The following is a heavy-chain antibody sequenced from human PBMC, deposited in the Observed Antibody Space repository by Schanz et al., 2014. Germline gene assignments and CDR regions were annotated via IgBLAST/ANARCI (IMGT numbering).Heavy chain of an antibody. J-gene: IGHJ4*02. Sequence: QVQLVQSGAEVKKPGASVKVSCQASGYTFTGYYMHWVRQAPGQGLEWMGRINPNNGAAKYVQKFQGRVTLTSDTSISTAFMELSGLTSDDTATYFCARARYTGYDCSGYWGQGTLLIVSS. CDR1: GYTFTGYY. V-gene: IGHV1-2*06. CDR2: INPNNGAA. D-gene: IGHD5-12*01. CDR3: ARARYTGYDCSGY.